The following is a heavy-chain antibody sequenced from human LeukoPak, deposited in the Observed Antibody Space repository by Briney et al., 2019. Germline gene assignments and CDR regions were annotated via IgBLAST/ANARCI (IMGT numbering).Heavy chain of an antibody. D-gene: IGHD3-3*01. Sequence: GGSLRLSCAASGLIFDDYAMHWVRQTPGKGLEWVSGISWNGGGIVYADSVKGRFNISRDNAKNSLLLQMNSLTIEDTAIYYCVKVETISIFGVAPRYFDLWGRGTLVTVSS. J-gene: IGHJ2*01. CDR3: VKVETISIFGVAPRYFDL. V-gene: IGHV3-9*01. CDR2: ISWNGGGI. CDR1: GLIFDDYA.